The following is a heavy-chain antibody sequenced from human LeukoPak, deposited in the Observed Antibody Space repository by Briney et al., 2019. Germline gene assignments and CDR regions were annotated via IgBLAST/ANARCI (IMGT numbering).Heavy chain of an antibody. CDR1: GFTFSSYS. V-gene: IGHV3-48*01. Sequence: PGGSLRLSCAASGFTFSSYSMNWVRQAPGKGLEWVSYISSSSSTIYYADSVKGRFTISRDNAKNSLYLQMNSLRAEDTAVYYCARDLAYYYDSSGHPGYWGQGTLVTVSS. CDR3: ARDLAYYYDSSGHPGY. CDR2: ISSSSSTI. J-gene: IGHJ4*02. D-gene: IGHD3-22*01.